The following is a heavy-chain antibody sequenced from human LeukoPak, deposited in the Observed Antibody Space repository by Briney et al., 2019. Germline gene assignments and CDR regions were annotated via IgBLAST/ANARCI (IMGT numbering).Heavy chain of an antibody. Sequence: PSETLSLTCTVSGYSISSGSYYWSWARQPAGKGLEWIGRFYTSGTTNYNPSLKSRVTISVNTSKNQFSLKLSSVTAADTAVYYCARVSGRDYYFDYWGQGTLVTVSS. CDR2: FYTSGTT. CDR3: ARVSGRDYYFDY. CDR1: GYSISSGSYY. J-gene: IGHJ4*02. V-gene: IGHV4-61*02. D-gene: IGHD3-3*02.